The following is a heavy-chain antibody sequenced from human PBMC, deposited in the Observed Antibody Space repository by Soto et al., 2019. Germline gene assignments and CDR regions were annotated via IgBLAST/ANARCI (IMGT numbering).Heavy chain of an antibody. J-gene: IGHJ3*02. CDR2: INPNSGGT. Sequence: ASVKVSCKASGYTFTGYYMHWVRQAPGQGLEWMGWINPNSGGTNYAQKFQGWVTMTRDTSISTAYMELSRLRSDDTAVYYCARAPGIAAPNLETTAGAIDIWGQGTMVTVSS. CDR1: GYTFTGYY. V-gene: IGHV1-2*04. CDR3: ARAPGIAAPNLETTAGAIDI. D-gene: IGHD6-13*01.